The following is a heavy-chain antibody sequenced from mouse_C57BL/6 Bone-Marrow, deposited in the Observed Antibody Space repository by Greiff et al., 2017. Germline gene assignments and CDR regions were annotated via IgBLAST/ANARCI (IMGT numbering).Heavy chain of an antibody. V-gene: IGHV1-72*01. CDR1: GYTFTRYW. D-gene: IGHD2-3*01. CDR3: AREGGGYYEWYFDV. Sequence: QVQPQQPGAEPVKPGASVKLSCKASGYTFTRYWMHWGKQRAGRGLEWIGRIDPNSGGTKYNEKFKSKATLTVDKPTVTAYMPLSSPTAEDSAVYCCAREGGGYYEWYFDVWGTGTTVTVSS. CDR2: IDPNSGGT. J-gene: IGHJ1*03.